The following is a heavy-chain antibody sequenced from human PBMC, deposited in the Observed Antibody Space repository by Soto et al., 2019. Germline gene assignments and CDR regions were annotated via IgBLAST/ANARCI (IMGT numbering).Heavy chain of an antibody. V-gene: IGHV4-31*03. Sequence: SETLSLSCTVSGCSICSGGYYWSWIRQHPGKGLEWIGYIYYSGSTYYNPSLKSRVTISVDTSKNQFSLKLTSVTAADTAVYFCARTGKFYYYDMSGLPFDPWGPGVLVTVSS. D-gene: IGHD3-22*01. CDR3: ARTGKFYYYDMSGLPFDP. J-gene: IGHJ5*02. CDR1: GCSICSGGYY. CDR2: IYYSGST.